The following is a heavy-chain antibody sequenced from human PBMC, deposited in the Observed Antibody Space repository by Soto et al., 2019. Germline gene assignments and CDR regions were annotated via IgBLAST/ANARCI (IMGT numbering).Heavy chain of an antibody. D-gene: IGHD3-10*01. CDR2: ISSSSSTI. CDR3: ASLSLVWFGELFGPDY. Sequence: GGSLRLSCAASGFTFSSYSMNWVRQAPGKGLEWVSYISSSSSTIYYADSVKGRFTISRDNAKNSLYLQMNSLRDEDTAVYYCASLSLVWFGELFGPDYWGQGTLVTVSS. J-gene: IGHJ4*02. CDR1: GFTFSSYS. V-gene: IGHV3-48*02.